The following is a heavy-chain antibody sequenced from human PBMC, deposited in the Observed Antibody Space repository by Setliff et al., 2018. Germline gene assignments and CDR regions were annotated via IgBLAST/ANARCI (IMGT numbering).Heavy chain of an antibody. CDR3: ARINFYVSSGYYYAPDY. D-gene: IGHD3-22*01. CDR2: INPSGGST. Sequence: ASVKVSCKASGYTFTSYYMHWVRQAPGQGLEWMGIINPSGGSTSYAQKFQGRVTVTTDTSTGTAYMELGSLTSDDTAIYYCARINFYVSSGYYYAPDYWGPGTLVTVSS. CDR1: GYTFTSYY. J-gene: IGHJ4*02. V-gene: IGHV1-46*01.